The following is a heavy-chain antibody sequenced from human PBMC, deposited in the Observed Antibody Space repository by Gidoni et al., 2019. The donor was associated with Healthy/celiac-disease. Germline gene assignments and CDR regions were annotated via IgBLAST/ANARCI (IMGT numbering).Heavy chain of an antibody. CDR1: GFTFSSYG. D-gene: IGHD6-13*01. V-gene: IGHV3-30*18. Sequence: QVQLVESGGGVVQPGRSLRLSCAASGFTFSSYGMHWVRQAPGKGLEWVAVISYDGSNKYYADSVKDRFTISRDNSKNTLYLQMNSLRAEDTAVYYCAKARGIAAEPWEYWGQGTLVTVSS. CDR2: ISYDGSNK. J-gene: IGHJ4*02. CDR3: AKARGIAAEPWEY.